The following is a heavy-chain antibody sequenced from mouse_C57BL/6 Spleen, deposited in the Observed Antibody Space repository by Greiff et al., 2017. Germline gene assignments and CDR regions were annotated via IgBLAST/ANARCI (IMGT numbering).Heavy chain of an antibody. Sequence: QVQLKQSGAELVKPGASVKISCKASGYAFSSYWMNWVKQRPGKGLEWIGQIYPGDGDTNYNGKFKGKATLTADKSSSTAYMQLSSLTSEDSAVYFCARGRHPYYFDYWGQGTTLTVSS. CDR2: IYPGDGDT. CDR3: ARGRHPYYFDY. V-gene: IGHV1-80*01. CDR1: GYAFSSYW. J-gene: IGHJ2*01.